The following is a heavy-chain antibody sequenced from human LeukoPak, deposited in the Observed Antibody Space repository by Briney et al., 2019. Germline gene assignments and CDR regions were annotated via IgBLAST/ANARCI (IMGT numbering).Heavy chain of an antibody. CDR3: ARDAGRVYYDFWSGYYIY. Sequence: GGSLRLSCAASGFTFSSYEMNWVRQAPGKGLEWVSYISSSGSTIYYADSVKGRFTISRDNAKNSLYLQMNSLRAEDTAVYYCARDAGRVYYDFWSGYYIYWGQGTLVTVSS. D-gene: IGHD3-3*01. V-gene: IGHV3-48*03. J-gene: IGHJ4*02. CDR1: GFTFSSYE. CDR2: ISSSGSTI.